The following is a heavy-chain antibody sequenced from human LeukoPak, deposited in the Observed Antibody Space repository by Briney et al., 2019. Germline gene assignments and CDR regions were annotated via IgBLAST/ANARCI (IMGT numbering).Heavy chain of an antibody. CDR3: AKTVRTTVNCRDAFDI. CDR1: GFTFSSYA. V-gene: IGHV3-23*01. CDR2: ISGSGGST. J-gene: IGHJ3*02. D-gene: IGHD4-17*01. Sequence: QTGGSLRLSCAASGFTFSSYAMSWVRQAPVKGLEWVSAISGSGGSTYYADSVKGRFTISRDNSKNTLYLQMNSLRAEDTAVYYCAKTVRTTVNCRDAFDIWGQGTMVTVSS.